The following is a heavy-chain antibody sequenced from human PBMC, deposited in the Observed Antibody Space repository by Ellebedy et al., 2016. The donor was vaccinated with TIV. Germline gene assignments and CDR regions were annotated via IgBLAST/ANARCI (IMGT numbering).Heavy chain of an antibody. CDR2: IKADGSEE. CDR3: ARDPYTGYYVAFDI. J-gene: IGHJ3*02. CDR1: GFTFSDSW. D-gene: IGHD3-9*01. Sequence: GESLKISCEASGFTFSDSWMTWVRQAPGKGLEWVANIKADGSEEVYVDSVKGRFTISRDNAKNSLYLQMTSLTHDDTAIYYCARDPYTGYYVAFDIWGQGTLVTVSS. V-gene: IGHV3-7*01.